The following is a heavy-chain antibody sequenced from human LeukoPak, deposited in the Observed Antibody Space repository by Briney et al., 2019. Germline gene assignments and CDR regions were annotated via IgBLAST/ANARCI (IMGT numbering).Heavy chain of an antibody. CDR2: ISSSSSYI. CDR3: ARDTPRRWLQLSFYYYYGMDV. Sequence: GGSLRLSCAASGFTFSSYWMSWVRQAPGKGLEWVSSISSSSSYIYYADSVKGRFTISRDNAKNSLYLQMNSLRAEDTAVYYCARDTPRRWLQLSFYYYYGMDVWGQGTTVTVSS. J-gene: IGHJ6*02. D-gene: IGHD5-24*01. CDR1: GFTFSSYW. V-gene: IGHV3-21*01.